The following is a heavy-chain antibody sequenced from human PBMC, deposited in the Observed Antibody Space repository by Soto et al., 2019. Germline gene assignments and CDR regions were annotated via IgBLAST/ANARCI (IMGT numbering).Heavy chain of an antibody. Sequence: RASVKVSCKTSGGTFSSYAISWVRQAPGQGLEWMGGIIPIFGSANYAQKFQGRVTITADKSTNTAYMELSSLRSEDTAVYYCARGSPSTLTRMDRWGQGTLVTVSS. D-gene: IGHD4-17*01. CDR3: ARGSPSTLTRMDR. CDR2: IIPIFGSA. J-gene: IGHJ5*02. CDR1: GGTFSSYA. V-gene: IGHV1-69*06.